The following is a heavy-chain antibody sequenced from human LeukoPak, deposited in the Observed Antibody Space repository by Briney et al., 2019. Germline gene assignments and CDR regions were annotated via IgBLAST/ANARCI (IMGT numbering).Heavy chain of an antibody. CDR3: ARAPSGFIDY. CDR2: IYYSGST. J-gene: IGHJ4*02. Sequence: PSETLSLTCTVSGGSISSYYWSWIRQPPGKGLEWIGYIYYSGSTNYSPSLKSRVTISVDTSKNQFSLKLSSVTAADTAVYYCARAPSGFIDYWGQGTLVTVSS. CDR1: GGSISSYY. D-gene: IGHD5-12*01. V-gene: IGHV4-59*01.